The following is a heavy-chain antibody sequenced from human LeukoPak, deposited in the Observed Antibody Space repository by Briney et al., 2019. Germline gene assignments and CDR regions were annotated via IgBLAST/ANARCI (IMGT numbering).Heavy chain of an antibody. Sequence: SETLSLTCTVSGGSISSSRFYWNWIRQPPGEGLEWIGSVSDSGRSYSNPSLKSRVTVSADTSKNQFYLRLSSVTAADTALYYCATGGGIGVSHAWGQGTLVPVSS. CDR2: VSDSGRS. CDR3: ATGGGIGVSHA. J-gene: IGHJ5*02. CDR1: GGSISSSRFY. V-gene: IGHV4-39*01. D-gene: IGHD5/OR15-5a*01.